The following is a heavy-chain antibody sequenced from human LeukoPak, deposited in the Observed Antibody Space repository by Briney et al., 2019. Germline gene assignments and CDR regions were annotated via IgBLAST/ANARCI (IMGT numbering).Heavy chain of an antibody. CDR3: ARSSIAAAGYFDY. CDR1: GYSFTSYW. Sequence: GESLKISCKGSGYSFTSYWNGWVRQMPGKGLEWMGIIYPGDSDTRYSPSFQGRVTISADKSIGTAYLQWSSLKASDTTMYYCARSSIAAAGYFDYWGQGTLVTVSS. V-gene: IGHV5-51*01. D-gene: IGHD6-13*01. J-gene: IGHJ4*02. CDR2: IYPGDSDT.